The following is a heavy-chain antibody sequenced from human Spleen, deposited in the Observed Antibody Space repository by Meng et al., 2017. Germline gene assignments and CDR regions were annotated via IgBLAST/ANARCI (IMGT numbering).Heavy chain of an antibody. Sequence: GESLKISCAASGFTFSSYAMHWVRQAPGKGLEWVSSISSSSYIYYADSVKGRFTISRDNAKNSVYLQMNSLRAEDTAVYYCAKVVITPLYYFDSWGQGTLVTVSS. CDR1: GFTFSSYA. D-gene: IGHD4-23*01. CDR2: ISSSSYI. CDR3: AKVVITPLYYFDS. V-gene: IGHV3-21*01. J-gene: IGHJ4*02.